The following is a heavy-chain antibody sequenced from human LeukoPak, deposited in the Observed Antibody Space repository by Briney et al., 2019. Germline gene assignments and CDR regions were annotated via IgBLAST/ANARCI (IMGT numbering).Heavy chain of an antibody. CDR1: GFTFSSYA. J-gene: IGHJ6*04. CDR2: ISGRGGST. V-gene: IGHV3-23*01. Sequence: GGSLRLSCAASGFTFSSYAMSWVRQAPGKGLEWVSAISGRGGSTYYADSVKGRFTISRDNSKNMLYLQMNSLRAEDTAVYYCAKAENYDFGGGYKRYYYGMAVWGKGTTVTVS. CDR3: AKAENYDFGGGYKRYYYGMAV. D-gene: IGHD3-3*01.